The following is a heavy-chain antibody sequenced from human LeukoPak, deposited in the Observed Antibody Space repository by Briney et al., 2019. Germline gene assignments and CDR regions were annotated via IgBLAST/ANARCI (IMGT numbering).Heavy chain of an antibody. D-gene: IGHD2-2*01. J-gene: IGHJ4*02. CDR3: AREVVPAAPGDY. V-gene: IGHV1-69*05. CDR1: GGTFSSYA. CDR2: IIPIFGTA. Sequence: SVKVSCKASGGTFSSYAISWVRQAPGQGLEWMGGIIPIFGTANYAQKFQGRVTITTDESTSTAYMELSSLRSEDTAVYYCAREVVPAAPGDYWGQGTLVTVSS.